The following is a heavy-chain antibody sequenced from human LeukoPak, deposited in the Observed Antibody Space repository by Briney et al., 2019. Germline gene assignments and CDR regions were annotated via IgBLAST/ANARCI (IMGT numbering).Heavy chain of an antibody. V-gene: IGHV3-23*01. J-gene: IGHJ4*02. CDR3: AKGMSGWYGGGGDY. D-gene: IGHD6-19*01. Sequence: GGSLRLSCAASGFTFSSYAMSWVRQAPGKGLEWVSAIRGNGGSTYYADSVKGRFTISRDNSKHTLYLQMNSLRAEDTAVYYCAKGMSGWYGGGGDYWGQGALVTVSS. CDR1: GFTFSSYA. CDR2: IRGNGGST.